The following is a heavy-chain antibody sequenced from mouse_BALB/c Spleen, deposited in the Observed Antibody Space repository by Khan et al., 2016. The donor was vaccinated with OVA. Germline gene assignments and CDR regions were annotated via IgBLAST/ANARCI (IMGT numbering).Heavy chain of an antibody. CDR2: IIYSGNT. J-gene: IGHJ3*01. CDR3: ARKDYYDYDPFPY. D-gene: IGHD2-4*01. V-gene: IGHV3-2*02. Sequence: EVQLQESGPGLVKPSQSLSLTCTVTGYSITSEYAWNWIRQFPGNKLEWMGYIIYSGNTRYNPSLKSRISITRDTSKNQFFLQLNSVTTEDTATYYCARKDYYDYDPFPYWGQGTLVTVSA. CDR1: GYSITSEYA.